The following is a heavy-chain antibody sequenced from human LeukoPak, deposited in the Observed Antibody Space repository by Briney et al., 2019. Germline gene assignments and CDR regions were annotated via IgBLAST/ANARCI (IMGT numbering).Heavy chain of an antibody. CDR2: IIPIFGTA. CDR1: GGTFSSYA. V-gene: IGHV1-69*05. CDR3: NIYCTNGVCQGGSFDY. Sequence: AASVTVSCKASGGTFSSYAISWVRQAPGHGLEWMGGIIPIFGTANYAQKFQGRVTITTDESTSTAYMELSSLRSEDTAVYYCNIYCTNGVCQGGSFDYWGQGTLVTVSS. D-gene: IGHD2-8*01. J-gene: IGHJ4*02.